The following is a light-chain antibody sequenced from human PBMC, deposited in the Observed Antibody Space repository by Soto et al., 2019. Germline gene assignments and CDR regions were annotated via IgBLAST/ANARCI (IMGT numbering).Light chain of an antibody. J-gene: IGKJ1*01. V-gene: IGKV3-20*01. CDR2: GAS. CDR3: QQYGSSPPWT. CDR1: QSVSSNY. Sequence: VLTHSPGTLSFSPGEIATLSFRAIQSVSSNYLALYQQKPGQAPRLLIYGASTRATGITDRFSGSGSGTDFTLTISRLEPDDSAVYYCQQYGSSPPWTFGQGTKVDTK.